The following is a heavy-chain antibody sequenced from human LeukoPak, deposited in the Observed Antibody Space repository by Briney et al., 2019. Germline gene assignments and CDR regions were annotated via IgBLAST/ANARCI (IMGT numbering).Heavy chain of an antibody. V-gene: IGHV3-30*01. D-gene: IGHD5-18*01. CDR2: ISHYGTNK. Sequence: PGGSLRLSCSASGFTFTNAGIHWVRLAAGKGLEWVSFISHYGTNKYYSDSVDGRFIVSRLNSQNTVYLQMNDLRPEHTATYYCASEDVDTGDFWGQGTLVTVSS. J-gene: IGHJ4*02. CDR3: ASEDVDTGDF. CDR1: GFTFTNAG.